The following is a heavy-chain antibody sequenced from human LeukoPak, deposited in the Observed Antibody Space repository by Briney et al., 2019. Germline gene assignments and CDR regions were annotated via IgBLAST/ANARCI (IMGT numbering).Heavy chain of an antibody. CDR2: IKQDGSAK. Sequence: GGSLRLSCAASGFTFSNYWMNWVRQAPGKGLEWVANIKQDGSAKYYVDSVKGRFTISRDNSKNTLYLQMNSLRAEDTAVYYCARDRPFWTSPFLGGMDVWGQGTTVTVSS. CDR3: ARDRPFWTSPFLGGMDV. CDR1: GFTFSNYW. J-gene: IGHJ6*02. D-gene: IGHD3/OR15-3a*01. V-gene: IGHV3-7*01.